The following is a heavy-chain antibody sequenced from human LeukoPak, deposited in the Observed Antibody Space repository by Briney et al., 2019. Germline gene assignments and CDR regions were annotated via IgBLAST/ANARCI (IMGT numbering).Heavy chain of an antibody. CDR3: ARGGDSLYYGDY. J-gene: IGHJ4*02. D-gene: IGHD3-10*01. V-gene: IGHV3-66*01. Sequence: GGALRLSCAPSRFTFTTYWMSWVRQAPREGLEWVSLIYSGGSTHYADSVKGRFTISRDNSKNTLYLQMNSLRVEDTAMYYCARGGDSLYYGDYWGQGTLVTVSS. CDR1: RFTFTTYW. CDR2: IYSGGST.